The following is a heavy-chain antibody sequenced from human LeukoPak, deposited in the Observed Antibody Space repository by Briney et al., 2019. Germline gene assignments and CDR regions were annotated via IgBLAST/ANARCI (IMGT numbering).Heavy chain of an antibody. CDR2: ISGSGSST. CDR1: GFSFSSYA. CDR3: ARLRFWERTRVREGYWYFDL. Sequence: PGGSLRLSCAASGFSFSSYAMSWVRQAPGKGLEWVSTISGSGSSTYYADSVKGRFTISRDNSKNTLYLQMNSLRAEDTAVYYCARLRFWERTRVREGYWYFDLWGRDTLVTVSS. J-gene: IGHJ2*01. D-gene: IGHD3-3*01. V-gene: IGHV3-23*01.